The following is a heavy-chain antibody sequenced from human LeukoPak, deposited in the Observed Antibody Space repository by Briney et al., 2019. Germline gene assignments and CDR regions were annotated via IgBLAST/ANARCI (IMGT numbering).Heavy chain of an antibody. CDR1: GDSVSNKNAA. CDR2: TYYRSEWHT. V-gene: IGHV6-1*01. Sequence: PSQTLSLTCAVSGDSVSNKNAAWNWIRQSPSRGLEWLGRTYYRSEWHTDYAFSVKGRITINADTSKNQFSLQLGYVTPKDTAVYYCASGWALSWGQGTLVTVSS. D-gene: IGHD1-26*01. J-gene: IGHJ5*02. CDR3: ASGWALS.